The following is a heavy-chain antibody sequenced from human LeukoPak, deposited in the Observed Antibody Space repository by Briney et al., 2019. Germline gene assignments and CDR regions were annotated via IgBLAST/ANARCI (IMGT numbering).Heavy chain of an antibody. CDR3: ASPGYSSSWYEVYFDY. J-gene: IGHJ4*02. D-gene: IGHD6-13*01. CDR2: ISSSGSTI. Sequence: GGSLRLSCVVSGFTLSGYSMSWIRQAPGKGLEWVSYISSSGSTIYYADSVKGRFTISRDNAKNSLYLQMNSLRAEDTAVYYCASPGYSSSWYEVYFDYWGQGTLVTVSS. V-gene: IGHV3-11*04. CDR1: GFTLSGYS.